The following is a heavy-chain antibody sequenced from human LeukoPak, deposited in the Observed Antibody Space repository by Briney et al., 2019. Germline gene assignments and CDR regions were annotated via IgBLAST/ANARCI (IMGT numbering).Heavy chain of an antibody. CDR2: IWYDGSNK. D-gene: IGHD6-19*01. Sequence: PGRSLRLSCAASGFTFSSYGMHWVRQAPGKGLEWVAVIWYDGSNKYYADSVKGRFTISRDNSKNTLYLQMNSLRAEDTAVYYCAKTIPSIAVAGMDYWGQGTLVTVSS. CDR1: GFTFSSYG. CDR3: AKTIPSIAVAGMDY. J-gene: IGHJ4*02. V-gene: IGHV3-33*06.